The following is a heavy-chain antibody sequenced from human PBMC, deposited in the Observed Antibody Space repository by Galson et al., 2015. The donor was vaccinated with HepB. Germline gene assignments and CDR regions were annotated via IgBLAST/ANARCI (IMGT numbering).Heavy chain of an antibody. V-gene: IGHV4-61*01. CDR1: GGSVSSGSYY. CDR2: IYYSGST. D-gene: IGHD4-11*01. Sequence: SLTCTVSGGSVSSGSYYWSWIRQPPGKGLEWIGYIYYSGSTNYNPSLKSRVTISVDTSKNQFSLKLSSVTAADTAVYYCARETTYSNYGGWFDPWGQGTLVTVSS. CDR3: ARETTYSNYGGWFDP. J-gene: IGHJ5*02.